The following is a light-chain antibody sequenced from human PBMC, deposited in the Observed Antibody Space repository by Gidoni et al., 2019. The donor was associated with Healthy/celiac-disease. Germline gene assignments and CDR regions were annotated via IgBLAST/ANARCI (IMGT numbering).Light chain of an antibody. CDR3: QQISSTLLT. V-gene: IGKV1-9*01. CDR2: AAS. CDR1: QGISSY. Sequence: DIHLSQSPSFLSASVGDRVTITCRASQGISSYLYWYQQKPGKAPKLLIYAASTLQGGVPSRFSGSGSGTEFTLTISSLQPEDFATYYCQQISSTLLTFGHGTKVDIK. J-gene: IGKJ3*01.